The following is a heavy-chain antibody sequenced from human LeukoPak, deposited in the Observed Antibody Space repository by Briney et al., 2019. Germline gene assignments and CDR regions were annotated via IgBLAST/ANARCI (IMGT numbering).Heavy chain of an antibody. V-gene: IGHV3-43*01. CDR3: VKDLTYESSGSFFDY. CDR2: ISWDGTT. D-gene: IGHD3-22*01. CDR1: GFTFEDYT. Sequence: GSLRLSCAASGFTFEDYTMHWVRQVPGKTLEWVSLISWDGTTYYTDSVKGRFTISRDNSQDSLYLQMDTLRSEDTAFYYCVKDLTYESSGSFFDYWGRGTLVTVS. J-gene: IGHJ4*02.